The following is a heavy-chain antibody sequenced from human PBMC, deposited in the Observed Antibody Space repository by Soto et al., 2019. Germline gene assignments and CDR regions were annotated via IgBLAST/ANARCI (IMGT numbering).Heavy chain of an antibody. V-gene: IGHV1-18*01. J-gene: IGHJ6*02. D-gene: IGHD3-10*01. CDR1: GYTFTSYG. CDR2: ISAYNGNT. CDR3: ARDSGVHSTLLNYYYYGMDV. Sequence: ASVKVSGKASGYTFTSYGISCVRQAPGQVLEWMGWISAYNGNTNYAQKLQGRVTMTTDTSTSTAYMELRSLRSDDTAVYYCARDSGVHSTLLNYYYYGMDVWGQGTTVTVSS.